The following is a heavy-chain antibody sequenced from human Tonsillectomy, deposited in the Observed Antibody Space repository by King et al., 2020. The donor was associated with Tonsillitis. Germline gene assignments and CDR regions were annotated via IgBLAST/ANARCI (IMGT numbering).Heavy chain of an antibody. CDR2: IYYSGST. Sequence: QLQESGPGLVKPSETLSLTCTVSGGSVSSGSYYWSWIRQPPGKGLESIGYIYYSGSTNYNPSLKSRVTISVETSKNQFSLKLNSVTAAVTAVYYCARGVSITMIVASNYYFDYWGQGTLVTVSS. J-gene: IGHJ4*02. CDR3: ARGVSITMIVASNYYFDY. V-gene: IGHV4-61*01. CDR1: GGSVSSGSYY. D-gene: IGHD3-22*01.